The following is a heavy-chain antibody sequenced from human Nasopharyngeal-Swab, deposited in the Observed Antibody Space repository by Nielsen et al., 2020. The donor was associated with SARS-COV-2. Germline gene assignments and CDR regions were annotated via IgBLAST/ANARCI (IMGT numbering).Heavy chain of an antibody. CDR3: AEEGATGWFDP. V-gene: IGHV4-59*11. CDR2: ISQNSGT. Sequence: SETLSLTCSVSGVSITSQYWSWIRQPPGQGLEWIGYISQNSGTSYNPSLKSRVTMFMDTSKNQFSLRLRSVTAADTAVYYCAEEGATGWFDPWGQGTLVTVSS. J-gene: IGHJ5*02. CDR1: GVSITSQY.